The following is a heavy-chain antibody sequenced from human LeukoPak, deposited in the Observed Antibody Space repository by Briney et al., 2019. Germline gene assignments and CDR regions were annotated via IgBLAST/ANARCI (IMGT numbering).Heavy chain of an antibody. CDR2: ISYDGSNK. V-gene: IGHV3-30-3*01. J-gene: IGHJ4*02. Sequence: GRSLRLSCAASGFTFSSYAMHWVRQAPGKGLEWVAVISYDGSNKYYADSVKGRFTISRDNSKNTLYLQMNSLRAEDTAVYHCAGIVATIYWGQGTLVTVSS. CDR1: GFTFSSYA. CDR3: AGIVATIY. D-gene: IGHD5-12*01.